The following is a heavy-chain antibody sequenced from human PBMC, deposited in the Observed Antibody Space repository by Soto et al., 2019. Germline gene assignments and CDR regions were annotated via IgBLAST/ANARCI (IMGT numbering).Heavy chain of an antibody. J-gene: IGHJ6*02. D-gene: IGHD3-16*01. Sequence: QVQLVQSGPEVKKPGASVNVSCKASAYSYTSYGISWVRQAPGQGLEWMGWISAYNGQTNYAQKFRGRVTFTTDASTSTAFMQLRSLRSDHTAMYYCARDTRKELWAEGLNAMDVWGQGTTVTV. CDR3: ARDTRKELWAEGLNAMDV. CDR1: AYSYTSYG. V-gene: IGHV1-18*01. CDR2: ISAYNGQT.